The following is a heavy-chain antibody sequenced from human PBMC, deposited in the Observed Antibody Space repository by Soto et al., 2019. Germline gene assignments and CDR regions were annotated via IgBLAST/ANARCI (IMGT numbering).Heavy chain of an antibody. CDR3: ARDGYCSSTSCYTQGGLYYYYGMDV. D-gene: IGHD2-2*02. J-gene: IGHJ6*02. V-gene: IGHV1-18*01. CDR2: ISAYNGNT. CDR1: DYTFTRYG. Sequence: XSVKVSCNASDYTFTRYGITWVRQAPGQGLEWMGWISAYNGNTNYAQKFQGRVTMTRDTSASTAYMELRSLRSDDTAVYYCARDGYCSSTSCYTQGGLYYYYGMDVWGPGTTVTVSS.